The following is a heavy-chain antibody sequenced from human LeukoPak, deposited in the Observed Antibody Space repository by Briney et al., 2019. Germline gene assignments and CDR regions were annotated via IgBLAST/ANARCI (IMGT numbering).Heavy chain of an antibody. CDR2: ISTNTGNP. V-gene: IGHV7-4-1*01. J-gene: IGHJ1*01. CDR3: ARDYTLTVGTTSYFQH. CDR1: GYIFDIHA. Sequence: GASVKVSCKASGYIFDIHAIIWVRQAPGQGLEFLGWISTNTGNPTYAQGFTGRFVFSLDTSVSTAYLQIRSLKAEDSAVYYCARDYTLTVGTTSYFQHWGQGTRVTVSS. D-gene: IGHD1-7*01.